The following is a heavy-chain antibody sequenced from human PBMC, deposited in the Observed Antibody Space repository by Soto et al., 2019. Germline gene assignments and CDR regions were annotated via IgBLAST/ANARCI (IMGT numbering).Heavy chain of an antibody. CDR2: IYPGDSDT. CDR3: ARHEGYYGSPAAGLFDY. D-gene: IGHD3-10*01. CDR1: GYSFTSYW. Sequence: PGESLKISCKGSGYSFTSYWIGWVRQMPGKGLEWMGIIYPGDSDTRYSPSFQGQVTISADKSISTAYLQWSSLKASDTAMYYCARHEGYYGSPAAGLFDYWGQGTLVPVSS. J-gene: IGHJ4*02. V-gene: IGHV5-51*01.